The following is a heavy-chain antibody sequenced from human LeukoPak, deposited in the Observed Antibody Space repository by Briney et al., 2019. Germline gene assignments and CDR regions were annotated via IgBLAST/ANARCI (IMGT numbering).Heavy chain of an antibody. V-gene: IGHV1-18*01. D-gene: IGHD6-13*01. Sequence: ASVKVSCKASGYTFTIYGISWVRQAPGQGLEWMGWISAYNGNTNYAQKLQGRVTMTTDTSTSIAYMELRSLRSDDTAVYYCASMNGYSSSWYGEESFDYWGQGTLVTVSS. CDR1: GYTFTIYG. CDR3: ASMNGYSSSWYGEESFDY. CDR2: ISAYNGNT. J-gene: IGHJ4*02.